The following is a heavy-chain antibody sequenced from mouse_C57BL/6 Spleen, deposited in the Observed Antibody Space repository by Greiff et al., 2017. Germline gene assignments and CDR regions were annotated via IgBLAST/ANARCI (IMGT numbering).Heavy chain of an antibody. CDR2: ISGGGGNT. J-gene: IGHJ2*01. Sequence: EVMLVESGGGLVKPGGSLKLSCAASGFTFSSYTMSWVRQTPEKRLEWVATISGGGGNTYYPDSVKGRFTISRDNAKNTLYLQMSSLRSEDTALYYCARHEGYYYGSSYDYWGQGTTLTVSS. D-gene: IGHD1-1*01. CDR1: GFTFSSYT. V-gene: IGHV5-9*01. CDR3: ARHEGYYYGSSYDY.